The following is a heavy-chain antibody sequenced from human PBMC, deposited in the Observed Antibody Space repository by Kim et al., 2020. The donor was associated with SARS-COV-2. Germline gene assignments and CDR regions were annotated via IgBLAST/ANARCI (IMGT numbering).Heavy chain of an antibody. D-gene: IGHD3-10*01. Sequence: KPSLKSRVTISVDTSKHQFSLKLRSVTAADTAVYYCATFPYGSGRTFDPWGQGTLVTVSS. V-gene: IGHV4-34*01. J-gene: IGHJ5*02. CDR3: ATFPYGSGRTFDP.